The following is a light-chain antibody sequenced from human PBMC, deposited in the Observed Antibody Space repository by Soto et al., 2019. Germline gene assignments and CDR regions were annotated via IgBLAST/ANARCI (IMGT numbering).Light chain of an antibody. Sequence: QSALTQPASVSGSPGQSITISCIGTSSDVGGYNYVSWYQQHPGKAPKLMIYDVSNRPSGVSNRFSGSKSGNTASLTISGLQAEDEANYYCSSYTSGSSLVVFGGGTKVTVL. V-gene: IGLV2-14*01. J-gene: IGLJ2*01. CDR1: SSDVGGYNY. CDR2: DVS. CDR3: SSYTSGSSLVV.